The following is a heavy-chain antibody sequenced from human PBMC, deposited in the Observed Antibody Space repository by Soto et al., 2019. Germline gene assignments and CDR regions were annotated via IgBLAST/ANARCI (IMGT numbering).Heavy chain of an antibody. CDR1: AYTFTTFG. V-gene: IGHV1-18*01. J-gene: IGHJ3*02. Sequence: QAQLVQSGGELEKPGASVKVSCKASAYTFTTFGVSWVRQAPGQGLEWMGWINGNDGKTNYAQKFQGRLTMTTDTSTTTAYMELRNLGTGDTAVYYCARDRGGRGATVSWGAFDIWGQGTLVTVSS. CDR3: ARDRGGRGATVSWGAFDI. CDR2: INGNDGKT. D-gene: IGHD4-17*01.